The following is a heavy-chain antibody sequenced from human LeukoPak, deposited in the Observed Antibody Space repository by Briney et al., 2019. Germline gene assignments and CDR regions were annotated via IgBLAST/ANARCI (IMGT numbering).Heavy chain of an antibody. CDR2: INWNGGST. Sequence: GGSLRLSCAASGFTFSSYGMSWVRQAPGKWLEWVSGINWNGGSTGYADSVKGRFTISRDNAKNSLSLQMNSLRTEDTALYYCAKDIKAFVRGSRRGPLLGFDYWGQGTLVTVSS. J-gene: IGHJ4*02. CDR3: AKDIKAFVRGSRRGPLLGFDY. D-gene: IGHD1-26*01. CDR1: GFTFSSYG. V-gene: IGHV3-20*04.